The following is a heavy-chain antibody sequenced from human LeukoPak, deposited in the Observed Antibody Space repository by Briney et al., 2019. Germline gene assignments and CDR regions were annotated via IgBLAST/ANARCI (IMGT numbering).Heavy chain of an antibody. J-gene: IGHJ5*02. Sequence: ASVKVSCKASGYTFTSYDINWVRQATGQGLEWMGWMNPNSGNTGYAQKFQGRVTMTRNTSISTAYMELSSLRSEDTAVYYCARKYRTSNWLDPWGQGTLVTVSS. CDR2: MNPNSGNT. CDR3: ARKYRTSNWLDP. V-gene: IGHV1-8*01. CDR1: GYTFTSYD. D-gene: IGHD2-8*01.